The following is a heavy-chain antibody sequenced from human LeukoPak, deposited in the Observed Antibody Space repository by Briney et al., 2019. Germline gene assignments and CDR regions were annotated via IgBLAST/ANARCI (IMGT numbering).Heavy chain of an antibody. D-gene: IGHD3-22*01. V-gene: IGHV4-61*01. CDR1: GGSVSSGSYY. Sequence: SETLSLTCAVSGGSVSSGSYYWIWIGPPPGKGLEWFVYIYYSGSPHYNPSLYRRVTIAVDTYKTQSSRRLSSVAAADTAVYYCVSAEAPPLDYYDSSGPLHPSAEYFQHWGQGTLVTVSS. CDR2: IYYSGSP. CDR3: VSAEAPPLDYYDSSGPLHPSAEYFQH. J-gene: IGHJ1*01.